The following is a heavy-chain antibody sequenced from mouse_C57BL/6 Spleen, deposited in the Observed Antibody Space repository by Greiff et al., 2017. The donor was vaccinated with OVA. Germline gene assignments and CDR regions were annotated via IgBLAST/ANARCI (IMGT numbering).Heavy chain of an antibody. D-gene: IGHD1-1*01. CDR2: IYPSDSET. CDR1: GYTFTSYW. V-gene: IGHV1-61*01. J-gene: IGHJ2*01. CDR3: ARQGGSRGFDY. Sequence: QVQLQQPGAELVRPGSSVKLSCKASGYTFTSYWMDWVKQRPGQGLEWIGNIYPSDSETHYNQKFKDKATLTVDKSSSTAYMQLSSLTSEDSAVYYCARQGGSRGFDYWGQGTTLTVSS.